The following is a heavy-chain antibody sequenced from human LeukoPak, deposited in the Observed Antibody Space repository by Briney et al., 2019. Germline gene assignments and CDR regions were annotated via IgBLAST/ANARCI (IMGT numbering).Heavy chain of an antibody. CDR1: GYTITNNW. CDR2: INPNSGGT. D-gene: IGHD6-13*01. J-gene: IGHJ5*02. CDR3: ARDYDSSSWYSNWFDP. Sequence: ASVKVSCKASGYTITNNWMHWVRQAPGQGLEWMGWINPNSGGTNYAQKFQGRVTMTRDTSISTAYMELSRLRSDDTAVYYCARDYDSSSWYSNWFDPWGQGTLVTVSS. V-gene: IGHV1-2*02.